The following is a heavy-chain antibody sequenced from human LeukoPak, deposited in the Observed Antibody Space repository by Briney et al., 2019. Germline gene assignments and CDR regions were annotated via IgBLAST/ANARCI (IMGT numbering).Heavy chain of an antibody. D-gene: IGHD3-10*01. CDR1: GFTFSSYG. Sequence: GGTLRLSCAASGFTFSSYGMSWVRQAPGKGLEWVSAISGGGGSTYYADSVKGRFTISRDDAKNSVYLQMNSLRDEDTAVYYCATDGTPLRVGEVFFDNWGQGTLVTVSS. J-gene: IGHJ4*02. CDR2: ISGGGGST. CDR3: ATDGTPLRVGEVFFDN. V-gene: IGHV3-23*01.